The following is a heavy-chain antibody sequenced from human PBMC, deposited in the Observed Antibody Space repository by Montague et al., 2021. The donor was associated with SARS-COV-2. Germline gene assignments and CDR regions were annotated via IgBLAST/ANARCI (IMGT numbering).Heavy chain of an antibody. CDR2: ISISGST. D-gene: IGHD6-19*01. CDR1: GGSISSGSYY. Sequence: TLSLTCTVSGGSISSGSYYWSWIRQPAGKGLEWVGRISISGSTNYNPSLKSRVTISVDTSKSQFSLKLSSVTAADTAVYYCARDIAVAGLFDYWGQGTRVTVSS. CDR3: ARDIAVAGLFDY. J-gene: IGHJ4*02. V-gene: IGHV4-61*02.